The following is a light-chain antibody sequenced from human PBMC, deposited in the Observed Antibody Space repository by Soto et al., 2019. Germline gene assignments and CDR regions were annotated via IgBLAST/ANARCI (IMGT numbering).Light chain of an antibody. V-gene: IGKV1-5*03. J-gene: IGKJ1*01. CDR1: QSISSW. CDR3: QQYNSYLWT. CDR2: KAS. Sequence: DIQMTQSPSTLSASVGDRVTITCRASQSISSWLAWYQQKPGKAPKLLIYKASSVESGVPSRFSASGSGTEFTLTISSLQPDDFGTYYCQQYNSYLWTFGQGTKVEIK.